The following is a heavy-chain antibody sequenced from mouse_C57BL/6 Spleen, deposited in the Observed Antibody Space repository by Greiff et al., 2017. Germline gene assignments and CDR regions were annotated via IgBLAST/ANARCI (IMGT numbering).Heavy chain of an antibody. V-gene: IGHV3-6*01. J-gene: IGHJ2*01. CDR2: ISYDGSN. D-gene: IGHD4-1*01. CDR1: GYSITSGYY. CDR3: AGAGTGDY. Sequence: EVKLMESGPGLVKPSQSLSLTCSVTGYSITSGYYWNWIRQFPGNKLEWMGYISYDGSNNYNPSLKNRISITRDTSKNQFFLKLNSVTTEDTATYYCAGAGTGDYWGQGTTLTVSS.